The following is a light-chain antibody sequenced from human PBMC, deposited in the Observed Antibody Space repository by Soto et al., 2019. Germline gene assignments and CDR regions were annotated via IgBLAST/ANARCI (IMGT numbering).Light chain of an antibody. Sequence: QSLLTQPASVSGSPGQSITISCTGTSSDVGAYNSVSWYQQHPGKAPKLMIYDVTNRPSGVSDRFSGSQSGNTASLTISGLQAEDEADYYCSSYTKSNTLVFGAGTKVTVL. CDR3: SSYTKSNTLV. CDR2: DVT. V-gene: IGLV2-14*01. CDR1: SSDVGAYNS. J-gene: IGLJ1*01.